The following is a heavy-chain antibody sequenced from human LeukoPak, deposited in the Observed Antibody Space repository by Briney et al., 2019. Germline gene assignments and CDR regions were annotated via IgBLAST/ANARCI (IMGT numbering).Heavy chain of an antibody. CDR1: GYSISSGYY. CDR2: IYRSGST. J-gene: IGHJ4*02. D-gene: IGHD3-16*01. Sequence: PSETLSLTCAVSGYSISSGYYWGWIRQPPGKGLEWIGSIYRSGSTYYNPSLKSRVTISVDTSKNQFSLKLSSVTAADTAVYYCARHRMAFGGVTPNLDYWGQGTLVTVSS. V-gene: IGHV4-38-2*01. CDR3: ARHRMAFGGVTPNLDY.